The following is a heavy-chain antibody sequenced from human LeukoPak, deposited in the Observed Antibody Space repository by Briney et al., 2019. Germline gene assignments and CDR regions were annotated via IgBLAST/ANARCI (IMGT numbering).Heavy chain of an antibody. CDR2: ISYSGNT. J-gene: IGHJ4*02. CDR1: GGSVNSGGSY. V-gene: IGHV4-31*02. Sequence: SETLSLTCTVSGGSVNSGGSYWTWIRQHPGKGLEWIGYISYSGNTYYSPSLKSRITISVDTSKNQFSLKLSSVTAADTAVYYCARIDTGGADCWGQGTMVTVPS. D-gene: IGHD2-8*02. CDR3: ARIDTGGADC.